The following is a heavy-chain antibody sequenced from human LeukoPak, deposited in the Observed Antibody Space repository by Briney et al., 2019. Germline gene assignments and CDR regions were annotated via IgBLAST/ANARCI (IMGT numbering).Heavy chain of an antibody. J-gene: IGHJ4*02. CDR1: GVSINIYY. CDR2: SHGSGST. V-gene: IGHV4-4*07. Sequence: PSETLSLTCNVSGVSINIYYWSWLRQTPGKGLEWIGRSHGSGSTNYNPSLKNRVTISIDKSKNHLSLSLRSVTAADTALYFCARDGGYDSGVFDFLGQGTLVTVSS. CDR3: ARDGGYDSGVFDF. D-gene: IGHD3-22*01.